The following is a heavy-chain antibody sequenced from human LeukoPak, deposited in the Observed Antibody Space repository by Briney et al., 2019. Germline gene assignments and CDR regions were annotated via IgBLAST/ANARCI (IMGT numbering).Heavy chain of an antibody. CDR2: IFYNGKT. J-gene: IGHJ4*02. CDR1: GASFRSGDQY. Sequence: SETLSLTCTLSGASFRSGDQYWGWIRQTPGKGLEWIGDIFYNGKTNYNPSLTSRVTISLATSRSQCSLRLSSVTAADTGVYYCARIFDIWGRGTLVTVSS. CDR3: ARIFDI. V-gene: IGHV4-61*08.